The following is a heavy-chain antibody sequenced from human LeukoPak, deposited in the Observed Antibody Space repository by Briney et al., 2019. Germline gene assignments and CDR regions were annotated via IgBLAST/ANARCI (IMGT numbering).Heavy chain of an antibody. Sequence: GGSLRLSCAASGFTFSSYNMNWVRQAPGKGLEWVSYISSGSSTIYYADSVKGRFTISRDNAKNSLYLQMNSLRAEDTAVYYCARYSSSCLDYWGQGTLVTVSS. J-gene: IGHJ4*02. CDR3: ARYSSSCLDY. CDR1: GFTFSSYN. CDR2: ISSGSSTI. D-gene: IGHD6-13*01. V-gene: IGHV3-48*04.